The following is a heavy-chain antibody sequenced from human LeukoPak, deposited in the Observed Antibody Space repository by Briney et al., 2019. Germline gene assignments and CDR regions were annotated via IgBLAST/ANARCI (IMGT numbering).Heavy chain of an antibody. J-gene: IGHJ4*02. V-gene: IGHV1-24*01. CDR2: FVPENGET. CDR1: GDTLTELS. CDR3: ATLPRGHLFDS. Sequence: ASVKVSCKLSGDTLTELSMHWVRQSPGKGLEWMGGFVPENGETIYAQKFQGRVTMTEDTSTDTAYMELSSLRSDDTAVYFCATLPRGHLFDSWGQGTLVTVSS. D-gene: IGHD3-10*01.